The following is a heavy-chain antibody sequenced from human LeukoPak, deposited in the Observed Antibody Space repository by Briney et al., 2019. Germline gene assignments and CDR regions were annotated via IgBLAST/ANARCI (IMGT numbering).Heavy chain of an antibody. CDR2: IYNSLN. CDR1: GASISGYY. Sequence: SETLSLTCTVSGASISGYYWSWVRQPPGKGLEFIGYIYNSLNDYTPSLKSRVIISSDPSKNQFSLRLSSMTAADTAVYYCAILPTVWGKGTLVTVSS. J-gene: IGHJ4*02. CDR3: AILPTV. D-gene: IGHD1-14*01. V-gene: IGHV4-59*01.